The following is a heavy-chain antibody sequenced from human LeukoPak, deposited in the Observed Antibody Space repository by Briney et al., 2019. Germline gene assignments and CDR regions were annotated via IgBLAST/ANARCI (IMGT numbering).Heavy chain of an antibody. CDR2: IKQDGSEK. V-gene: IGHV3-7*03. D-gene: IGHD3-3*01. CDR3: ARAEWSNWYFDL. J-gene: IGHJ2*01. CDR1: GFTFSTYW. Sequence: GGSLRLSWAASGFTFSTYWMNWVRQAPVKGLEWVANIKQDGSEKYYVDSVEGRFTLSRDSAKNSLYLQMNSLRAEDTAVYYCARAEWSNWYFDLWGRGTLVTVSS.